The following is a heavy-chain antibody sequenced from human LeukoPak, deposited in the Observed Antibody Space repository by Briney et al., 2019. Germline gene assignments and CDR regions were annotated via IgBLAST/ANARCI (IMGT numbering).Heavy chain of an antibody. D-gene: IGHD6-19*01. CDR1: GGSISSYY. J-gene: IGHJ3*02. CDR2: IYTSGST. CDR3: ARAIAVAYKDAFDI. Sequence: SETLSLTCTVSGGSISSYYWSWIRQPAGKGLEWIGRIYTSGSTNYNPSLKSRVTISVDKSKNQFSLKLSSVTAAGTAVYYCARAIAVAYKDAFDIWGQGTMVTVSS. V-gene: IGHV4-4*07.